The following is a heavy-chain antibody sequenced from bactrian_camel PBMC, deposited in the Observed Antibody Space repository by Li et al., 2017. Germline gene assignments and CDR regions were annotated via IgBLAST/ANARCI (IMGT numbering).Heavy chain of an antibody. D-gene: IGHD5*01. CDR2: IDIDGNT. J-gene: IGHJ4*01. Sequence: HVQLVESGGGSVQAGGSLRPSCAASGYTRRTASMAWFRQAPGKEREGVAGIDIDGNTDYVDSVKGRFTTSRDNAKNTLYLQLNSLQTEDTAMYYCRIGQNTDIAIGKRGQGTQVTVS. V-gene: IGHV3S55*01. CDR1: GYTRRTAS.